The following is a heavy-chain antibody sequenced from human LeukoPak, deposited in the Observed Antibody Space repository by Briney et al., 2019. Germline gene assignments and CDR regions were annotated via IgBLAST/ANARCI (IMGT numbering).Heavy chain of an antibody. Sequence: SQTLSLTCAISGDSVSSISVAWNWIRQSPSRGLEWLGRTYYRSKWYYEYAVSVKGRININPDPSKNQFSLQLNSVAPEDTAVYYCALARSEYHYGMDVWGQGTTVTVSS. CDR2: TYYRSKWYY. CDR1: GDSVSSISVA. J-gene: IGHJ6*02. CDR3: ALARSEYHYGMDV. V-gene: IGHV6-1*01.